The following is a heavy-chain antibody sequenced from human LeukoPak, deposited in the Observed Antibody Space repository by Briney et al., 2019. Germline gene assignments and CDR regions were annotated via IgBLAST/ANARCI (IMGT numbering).Heavy chain of an antibody. CDR3: TRGVGVTIFGVGGQAFDI. V-gene: IGHV1-69*02. CDR2: IIPILGIA. D-gene: IGHD3-3*01. CDR1: GGTFSSYT. Sequence: ASVKVSCKASGGTFSSYTISWVRQAPGQGLEWMGRIIPILGIANYAQKFQGRVTMTRDTSTSPLYMELSSLRSEDTAVYYCTRGVGVTIFGVGGQAFDIWGQGTMVTVSS. J-gene: IGHJ3*02.